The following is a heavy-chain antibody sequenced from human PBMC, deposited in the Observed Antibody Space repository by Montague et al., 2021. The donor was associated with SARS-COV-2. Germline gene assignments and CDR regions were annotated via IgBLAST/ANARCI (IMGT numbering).Heavy chain of an antibody. D-gene: IGHD5-12*01. CDR3: AKDLSGYDYALYFDR. CDR1: GFTFDDYT. J-gene: IGHJ4*02. V-gene: IGHV3-43*02. Sequence: SLRLSYAASGFTFDDYTMYWVRQRPGKGLECVSLIGGDGRDSYYTDSVRGRFTISRDNDKNSLYLYMNNLTTEDSALYYCAKDLSGYDYALYFDRWGRGTRVTVSS. CDR2: IGGDGRDS.